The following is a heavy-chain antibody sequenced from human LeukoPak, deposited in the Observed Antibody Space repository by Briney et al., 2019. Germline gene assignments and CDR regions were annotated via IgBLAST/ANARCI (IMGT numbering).Heavy chain of an antibody. D-gene: IGHD3-10*01. CDR2: INPSGGST. V-gene: IGHV1-46*01. J-gene: IGHJ3*02. Sequence: ASVKVSCKASGYTFTSYYMHWVRQAPGQGLEWMGIINPSGGSTSYAQKFQGRVTMTRDTSTSTVYMELSSLRSEDTAVYYCARNPIWFGELWDAFDIWGQGTMVTVSS. CDR3: ARNPIWFGELWDAFDI. CDR1: GYTFTSYY.